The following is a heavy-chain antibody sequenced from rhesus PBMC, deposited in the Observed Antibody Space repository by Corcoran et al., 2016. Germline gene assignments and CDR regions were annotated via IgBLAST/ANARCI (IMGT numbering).Heavy chain of an antibody. CDR3: ERGGGGSNPLGYYNSLDV. CDR1: GFSLSTSGMG. J-gene: IGHJ5-2*02. CDR2: VYWDDDK. Sequence: QVTLKESGPALVKPTQTLTLTCTFSGFSLSTSGMGVGWIRQPPGKALEWLASVYWDDDKYHSTARNGRLTISKDPSKNQVVLTRTNMDPVDTATYYCERGGGGSNPLGYYNSLDVWGRGVLVTVSS. V-gene: IGHV2S1*01. D-gene: IGHD2-2*01.